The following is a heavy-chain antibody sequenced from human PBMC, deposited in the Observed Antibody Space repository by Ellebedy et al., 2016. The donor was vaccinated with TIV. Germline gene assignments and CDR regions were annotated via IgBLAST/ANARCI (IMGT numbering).Heavy chain of an antibody. CDR3: ARMLSYTSSSFSSFDS. J-gene: IGHJ4*02. D-gene: IGHD6-6*01. CDR1: GFTFSSYW. CDR2: ISPDGIST. V-gene: IGHV3-74*01. Sequence: GGSLRLSCAASGFTFSSYWMHWVRQVPGTGLVWVSRISPDGISTAYADSVKGRFTISRDNAKNTLSLQMNSLRAEDTAVYYCARMLSYTSSSFSSFDSWGQGTLVTASS.